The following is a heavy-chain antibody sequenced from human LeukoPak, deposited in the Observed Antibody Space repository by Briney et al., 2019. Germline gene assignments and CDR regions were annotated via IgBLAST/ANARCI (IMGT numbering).Heavy chain of an antibody. CDR3: AKDPNSGYSYGLTYYFDY. V-gene: IGHV3-23*01. J-gene: IGHJ4*02. D-gene: IGHD5-18*01. CDR2: ISGSGGST. CDR1: GFTFSSYA. Sequence: PGGSLRLSCAASGFTFSSYAMSWVRQAPGKGLEWVSAISGSGGSTYYADSVKGRFTISRDNSKNTLYLQMNSLRAEDTAVYYCAKDPNSGYSYGLTYYFDYWGQGTLVTVSS.